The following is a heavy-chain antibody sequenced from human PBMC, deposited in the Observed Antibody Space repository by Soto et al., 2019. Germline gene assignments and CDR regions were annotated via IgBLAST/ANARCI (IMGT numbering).Heavy chain of an antibody. D-gene: IGHD3-9*01. CDR2: ISDSGSS. Sequence: QVQLQESGPGLVKPSQTLTLTCTVSGGSISSGSFYWSWIRQHPGKGLEWIGHISDSGSSYYNPSLASRVTISVDTSKNQFSLKLSAVTAADTAVYFCARTTFYDFFTAYYSLFDYWGQGTLVTVSS. CDR1: GGSISSGSFY. V-gene: IGHV4-31*03. J-gene: IGHJ4*02. CDR3: ARTTFYDFFTAYYSLFDY.